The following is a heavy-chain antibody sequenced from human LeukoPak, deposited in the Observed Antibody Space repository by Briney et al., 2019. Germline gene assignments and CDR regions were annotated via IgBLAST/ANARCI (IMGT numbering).Heavy chain of an antibody. D-gene: IGHD6-13*01. CDR3: ARVRIAAAGRGYFDF. Sequence: GRSPRLSCAASGFTFSSYAMHWVRQAPGKGLEWVAVISYDGSNKYYADSVKGRFTISRDNSKNTLYLQMNSLRAEDTAVYYCARVRIAAAGRGYFDFWGQGTLVTVSS. J-gene: IGHJ4*02. CDR1: GFTFSSYA. CDR2: ISYDGSNK. V-gene: IGHV3-30-3*01.